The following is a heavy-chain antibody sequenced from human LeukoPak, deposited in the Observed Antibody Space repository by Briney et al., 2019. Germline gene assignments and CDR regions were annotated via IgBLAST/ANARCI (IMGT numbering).Heavy chain of an antibody. Sequence: SLRLSCAASGFTFDDYAMHWVRQAPGKGLEWVSGISWNSGSIGYADSVKGRFTISRDNAKNSLYLQMNSLRAEDTALYYCAKDMRRYCSGGSCFALDYWGQGTLVTVSS. CDR3: AKDMRRYCSGGSCFALDY. D-gene: IGHD2-15*01. CDR2: ISWNSGSI. J-gene: IGHJ4*02. CDR1: GFTFDDYA. V-gene: IGHV3-9*01.